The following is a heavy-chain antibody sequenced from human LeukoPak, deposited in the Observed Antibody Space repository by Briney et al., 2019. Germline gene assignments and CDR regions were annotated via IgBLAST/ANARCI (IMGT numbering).Heavy chain of an antibody. V-gene: IGHV3-7*01. CDR3: ARVGRDYWYFDL. CDR1: GLTFSSYW. D-gene: IGHD2-15*01. J-gene: IGHJ2*01. Sequence: PGGSPRLSCAASGLTFSSYWMSWVRQAPGKGLEWVANIKQDGSEKYYVDSVKGRFTISRDNAKNSLYLQMNSLRAEDTAVYYCARVGRDYWYFDLWGRGTLVTVSS. CDR2: IKQDGSEK.